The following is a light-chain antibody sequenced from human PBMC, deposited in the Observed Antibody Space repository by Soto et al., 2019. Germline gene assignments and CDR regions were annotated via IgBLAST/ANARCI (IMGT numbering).Light chain of an antibody. CDR2: HAS. CDR3: QQFSSYPLT. CDR1: QSVSSSY. J-gene: IGKJ4*01. Sequence: EIVLTQSPGTLSLSPGERATLSCRASQSVSSSYLAWYQQKPGQAPRLLFYHASRRATGTPDRFSGSGSGTDFTLTISRLEPEDFAVYYCQQFSSYPLTFGGGTKVDIK. V-gene: IGKV3-20*01.